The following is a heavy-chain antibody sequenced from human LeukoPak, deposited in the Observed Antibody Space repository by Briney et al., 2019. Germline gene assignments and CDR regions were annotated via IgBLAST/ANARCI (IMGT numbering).Heavy chain of an antibody. J-gene: IGHJ4*02. CDR3: ARDSLTGPSDY. Sequence: GGSLRLSCAASGFTFSSYSMNWVRQAPGKGLEWVSSISSSSSYIYYADSVKGRFTISRDTAKHSLYLQMNSLRAEDTAVYYCARDSLTGPSDYWGQGTLVTVSS. CDR2: ISSSSSYI. D-gene: IGHD3-10*01. V-gene: IGHV3-21*01. CDR1: GFTFSSYS.